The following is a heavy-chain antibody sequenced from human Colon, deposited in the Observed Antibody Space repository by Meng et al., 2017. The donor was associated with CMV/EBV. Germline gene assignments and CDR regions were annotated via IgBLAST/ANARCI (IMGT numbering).Heavy chain of an antibody. D-gene: IGHD3-22*01. CDR2: ITGGGGST. CDR1: RFTFSRYA. CDR3: ARNGESSGYYFYDY. Sequence: ASRFTFSRYAMSWVRQTPDKGLEWVSTITGGGGSTYYADSVKGRLTISRDNSKNTLFLQVSSLRAEDTAVYYCARNGESSGYYFYDYWGQGTLVTVSS. J-gene: IGHJ4*02. V-gene: IGHV3-23*01.